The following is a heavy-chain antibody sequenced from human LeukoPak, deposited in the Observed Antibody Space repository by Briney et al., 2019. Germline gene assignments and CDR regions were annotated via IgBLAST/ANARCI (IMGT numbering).Heavy chain of an antibody. D-gene: IGHD3-10*01. V-gene: IGHV1-2*02. CDR3: ARHYPYGSGSYYFDP. J-gene: IGHJ5*02. CDR1: GYTFTGYY. Sequence: ASVKVSCKASGYTFTGYYMHWVRQAPGQGLEWMGWINPNSGGTNYAQKFQGRVTMTRDTSISTAYMELSRLRSDDTAVYYCARHYPYGSGSYYFDPWGQGTLVTVSS. CDR2: INPNSGGT.